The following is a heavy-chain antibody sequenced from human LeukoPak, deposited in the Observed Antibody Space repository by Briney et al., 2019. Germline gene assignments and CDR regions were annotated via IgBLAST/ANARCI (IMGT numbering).Heavy chain of an antibody. CDR1: GYTFTSYD. V-gene: IGHV1-18*01. Sequence: ASVKVSCKASGYTFTSYDINWVRQATGQGLEWMGWISGHNGKIKYAQKFQGRVTMTTDTSTATAYMELRSLRSDDTAVYYCARVTPYYDILTGYYAYWGQGTLVTVSS. CDR2: ISGHNGKI. D-gene: IGHD3-9*01. CDR3: ARVTPYYDILTGYYAY. J-gene: IGHJ4*02.